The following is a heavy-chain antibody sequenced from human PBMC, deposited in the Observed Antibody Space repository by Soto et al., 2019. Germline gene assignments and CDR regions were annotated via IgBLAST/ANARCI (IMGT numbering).Heavy chain of an antibody. Sequence: ASVKVSCKASGYTFTGYYMHWVRQAPGQGLEWMGWINPNSGGTNYAQKFQGRVTMTRDTSISTAYMELSRLRSDDTAVYYCARDQVVPAAMNYYYYGMDVWGQGTTVTVS. V-gene: IGHV1-2*02. CDR1: GYTFTGYY. CDR2: INPNSGGT. CDR3: ARDQVVPAAMNYYYYGMDV. D-gene: IGHD2-2*01. J-gene: IGHJ6*02.